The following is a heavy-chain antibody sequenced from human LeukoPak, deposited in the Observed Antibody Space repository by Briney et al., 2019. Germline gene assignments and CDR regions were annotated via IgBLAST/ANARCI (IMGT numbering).Heavy chain of an antibody. Sequence: ASVKVSCKASVYTFTSYDINWVRQATGQGLEWMGWMNPNSGNTGYAQKFQGRVTMTRNTSISTAYMELSRLRSEDTAVYYCARGRSSWPPYYYYYMDVWGKGTTVTVSS. J-gene: IGHJ6*03. V-gene: IGHV1-8*01. CDR1: VYTFTSYD. CDR3: ARGRSSWPPYYYYYMDV. CDR2: MNPNSGNT. D-gene: IGHD6-13*01.